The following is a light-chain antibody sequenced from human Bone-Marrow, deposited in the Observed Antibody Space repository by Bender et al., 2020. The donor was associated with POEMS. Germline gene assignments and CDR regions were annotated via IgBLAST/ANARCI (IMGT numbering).Light chain of an antibody. CDR3: CSYAGRYSWV. CDR1: GSDVGGYKY. CDR2: EVT. Sequence: QSALTQPRSVSGSPGQSVTISCTGSGSDVGGYKYVSWYQQLPGRAPKLILFEVTRRPSGISDRFSGSKSGITASLTISGLQADDEADYYCCSYAGRYSWVFGGGTRLTVL. J-gene: IGLJ3*02. V-gene: IGLV2-11*01.